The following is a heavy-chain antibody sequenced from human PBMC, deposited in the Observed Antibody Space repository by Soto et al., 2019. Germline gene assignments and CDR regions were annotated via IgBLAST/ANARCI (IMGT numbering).Heavy chain of an antibody. V-gene: IGHV4-4*07. CDR1: GGSISSHY. J-gene: IGHJ4*02. Sequence: SETLSLTCTVSGGSISSHYWTWIRQPAGKGLEWIGRAHFSGSTDYNPSLKSRATMSVDTSKNQFSLKVISVTAADTAVYYCARGGTVSWNVLDCWGQGTLVTVSS. D-gene: IGHD1-1*01. CDR2: AHFSGST. CDR3: ARGGTVSWNVLDC.